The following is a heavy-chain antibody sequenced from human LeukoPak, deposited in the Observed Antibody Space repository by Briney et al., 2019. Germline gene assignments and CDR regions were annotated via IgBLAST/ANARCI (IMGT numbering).Heavy chain of an antibody. CDR2: IYYSGNT. CDR1: GVSISSSNSY. Sequence: PSETLSLTCTVSGVSISSSNSYWGWIRQPPGKGLEWIGSIYYSGNTYYNASLSIDTSKNQFSLRLTSVTAADTAVYYCARLRDGYNYVGYWGQGTLVTASS. V-gene: IGHV4-39*01. CDR3: ARLRDGYNYVGY. D-gene: IGHD5-24*01. J-gene: IGHJ4*02.